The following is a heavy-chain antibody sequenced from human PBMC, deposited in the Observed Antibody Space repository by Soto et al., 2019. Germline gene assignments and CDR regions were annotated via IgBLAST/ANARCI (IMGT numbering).Heavy chain of an antibody. CDR1: GGTISSWY. CDR2: IYYSGST. Sequence: QVQLQESGPGLVKPSETLSLTCTVSGGTISSWYWSWIRQPPGKGLEWIGYIYYSGSTNCNPSLKSRVTTSVATSKHQFSLKMSSVTAAATAVYYCARRSGSAIDYWGQGTLVTVSS. J-gene: IGHJ4*02. V-gene: IGHV4-59*12. CDR3: ARRSGSAIDY. D-gene: IGHD3-10*01.